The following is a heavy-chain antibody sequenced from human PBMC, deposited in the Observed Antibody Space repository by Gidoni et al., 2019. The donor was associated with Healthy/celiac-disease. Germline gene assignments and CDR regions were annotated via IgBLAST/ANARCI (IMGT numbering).Heavy chain of an antibody. V-gene: IGHV3-23*02. J-gene: IGHJ5*02. Sequence: EVQLFESVGGLVHPGGSLRLSCSASGFTFSSYAMSWVRQAPGKGLEWCSAISGSGGSTYYGESVKGRFTISRDNPKNTLYRQMKSLRAEDTAVYYCAKGLGFGDRNWFDTWGQGTLVTVSS. CDR1: GFTFSSYA. D-gene: IGHD3-10*01. CDR3: AKGLGFGDRNWFDT. CDR2: ISGSGGST.